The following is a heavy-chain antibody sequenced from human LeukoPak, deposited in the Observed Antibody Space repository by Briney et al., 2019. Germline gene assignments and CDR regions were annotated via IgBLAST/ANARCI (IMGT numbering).Heavy chain of an antibody. CDR2: IYYSGST. V-gene: IGHV4-59*08. Sequence: NPSETLSLTCTVSGGSISSHYWSWIRQPPGKGLEWIGYIYYSGSTNYNPSLKSRVTISVDTSKNQFSLKLTSVTAADTAVYYCAKHNYYGPESPPGFDPWGQGTLVTVSS. D-gene: IGHD3-10*01. CDR3: AKHNYYGPESPPGFDP. CDR1: GGSISSHY. J-gene: IGHJ5*02.